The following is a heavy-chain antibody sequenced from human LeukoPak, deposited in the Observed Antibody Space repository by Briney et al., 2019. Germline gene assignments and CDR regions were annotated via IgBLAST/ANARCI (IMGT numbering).Heavy chain of an antibody. CDR2: ISSSSSYI. CDR1: GFTFSSYS. D-gene: IGHD6-13*01. Sequence: GGSLRLSCAASGFTFSSYSMNWVRQAPGKGLEWVSSISSSSSYIYYADSVKGRFTISRDNAKNSLYLQMNSLRAEDTAVYYCARDAPPYSSSWYERAEYFQHWGQGTLVTVSS. V-gene: IGHV3-21*01. CDR3: ARDAPPYSSSWYERAEYFQH. J-gene: IGHJ1*01.